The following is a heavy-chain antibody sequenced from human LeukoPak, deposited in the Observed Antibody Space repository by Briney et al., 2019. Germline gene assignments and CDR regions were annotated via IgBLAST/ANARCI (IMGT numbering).Heavy chain of an antibody. CDR2: IKQDGSEK. CDR3: ARLSGSGSTDNWFDP. D-gene: IGHD3-10*01. J-gene: IGHJ5*02. V-gene: IGHV3-7*01. Sequence: GGSLRLSFAASGFTFSSYWMSWVRQAPGKGLEWVANIKQDGSEKYYVDSVKGRFTISRDNAKNSLYLQMNSLRAEDTAVYYCARLSGSGSTDNWFDPWGQGTLVTVSS. CDR1: GFTFSSYW.